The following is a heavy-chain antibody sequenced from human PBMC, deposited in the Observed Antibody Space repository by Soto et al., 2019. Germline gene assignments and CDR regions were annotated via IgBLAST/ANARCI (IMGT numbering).Heavy chain of an antibody. V-gene: IGHV5-10-1*01. CDR2: IDPSDSYT. CDR1: GCSFTSYW. Sequence: GESLKISCKGSGCSFTSYWISWVRQMPGKGLEWMGRIDPSDSYTNYSPSFQGHVTISADKSISTAYLQWSSLKASDTAMYYCARRSGSLYYYYGMDVWGQGTTVTVSS. D-gene: IGHD5-12*01. CDR3: ARRSGSLYYYYGMDV. J-gene: IGHJ6*02.